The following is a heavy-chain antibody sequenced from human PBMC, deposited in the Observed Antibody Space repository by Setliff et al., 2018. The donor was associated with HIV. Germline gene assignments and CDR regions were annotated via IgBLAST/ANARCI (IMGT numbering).Heavy chain of an antibody. J-gene: IGHJ4*02. CDR1: GESFSGDY. CDR2: VHPSGSI. D-gene: IGHD3-9*01. CDR3: ARGRDWAKTGDF. Sequence: PSETLSLTCAVYGESFSGDYWSWVRQPPGKGLEWIAEVHPSGSINYNSSLKSRVAISVDTSNNQFSLTMTSVTAADTAVYYCARGRDWAKTGDFWGQGALVTVSS. V-gene: IGHV4-34*01.